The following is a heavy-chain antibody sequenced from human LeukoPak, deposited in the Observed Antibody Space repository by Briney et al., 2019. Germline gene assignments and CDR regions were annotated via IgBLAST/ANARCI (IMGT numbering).Heavy chain of an antibody. CDR2: ISSSGSTI. J-gene: IGHJ4*02. CDR1: GFTFSDYY. V-gene: IGHV3-11*04. CDR3: ARERYYYGSGSYSFDY. Sequence: GGSLRLSCAASGFTFSDYYMSWIRQAPGKGLEWVSYISSSGSTIYYADSVKGRFTISRGNAKNSLYLQMNSLRAEDTAVYYCARERYYYGSGSYSFDYWGQGTLVTVSS. D-gene: IGHD3-10*01.